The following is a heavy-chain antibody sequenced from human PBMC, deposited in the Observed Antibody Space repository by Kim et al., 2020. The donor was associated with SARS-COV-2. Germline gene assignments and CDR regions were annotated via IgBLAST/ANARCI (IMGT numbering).Heavy chain of an antibody. Sequence: GGSLRLSCAASGFTFSSYGMHWVRQAPGKGLEWVAVISYDGSNKYYADSVKGRFTISRDNSKNTLYLQMNSLRAEDTAVYYCAKDAIDIVVVVAATRDNYFEYWGQGTLVSVSA. J-gene: IGHJ4*02. CDR1: GFTFSSYG. D-gene: IGHD2-15*01. V-gene: IGHV3-30*18. CDR3: AKDAIDIVVVVAATRDNYFEY. CDR2: ISYDGSNK.